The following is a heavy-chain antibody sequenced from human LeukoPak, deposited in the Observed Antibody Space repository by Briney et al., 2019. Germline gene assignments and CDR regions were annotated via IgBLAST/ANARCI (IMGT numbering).Heavy chain of an antibody. J-gene: IGHJ4*02. CDR3: ARLRGATMDFDS. Sequence: PSETLSLTCTVSGGSISSSSYYWGWIRRPPGKGLEWIGSIYYSGSTYYNPSLKSRVTISVDTSKNQFSLKLSSVTAADTAVYYCARLRGATMDFDSWGQGTLVTVSS. D-gene: IGHD1-26*01. CDR1: GGSISSSSYY. V-gene: IGHV4-39*01. CDR2: IYYSGST.